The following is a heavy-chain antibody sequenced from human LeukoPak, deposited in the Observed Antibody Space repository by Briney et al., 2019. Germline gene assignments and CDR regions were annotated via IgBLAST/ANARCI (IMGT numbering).Heavy chain of an antibody. J-gene: IGHJ4*02. CDR2: IWYDGSNK. D-gene: IGHD1-26*01. Sequence: QPGRSLRLSCAASGFTFSSYGMHWVRQAPGKGLEWVAVIWYDGSNKYYADSVKGRFTISRDNSKNTLYLQMNSLRAEDTAVYYCARDVSYTHCVDYWGQGTLVTVSS. CDR3: ARDVSYTHCVDY. V-gene: IGHV3-33*01. CDR1: GFTFSSYG.